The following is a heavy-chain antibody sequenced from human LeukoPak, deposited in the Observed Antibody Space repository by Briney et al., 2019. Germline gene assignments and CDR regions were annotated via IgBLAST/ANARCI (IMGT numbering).Heavy chain of an antibody. V-gene: IGHV3-30*02. CDR1: GFTFSSYG. CDR2: IRYDGSNK. Sequence: SGGSLRLSCAASGFTFSSYGMHWVRQAPGKGLEWVSIIRYDGSNKYYADSVKGRFTISRDNSKNTLYLQMNSLRAEDTAVYYSAKDAQGNVPAAISYYFDYWGQGTLGTVSS. D-gene: IGHD2-2*01. J-gene: IGHJ4*02. CDR3: AKDAQGNVPAAISYYFDY.